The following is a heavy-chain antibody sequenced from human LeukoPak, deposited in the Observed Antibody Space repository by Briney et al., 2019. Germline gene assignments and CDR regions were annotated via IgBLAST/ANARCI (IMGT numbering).Heavy chain of an antibody. CDR3: ARDDSSSWTPRYGMDV. D-gene: IGHD6-13*01. V-gene: IGHV3-21*01. CDR2: ISSSSSYI. CDR1: GFTFSSYS. Sequence: AGGSLRLSCAASGFTFSSYSMNWVRQAPGKGLEWVSSISSSSSYIYYADSVKGRFTISRDNAKSSLYLQMNSLRAEDTAVYYCARDDSSSWTPRYGMDVWGQGTTVTVSS. J-gene: IGHJ6*02.